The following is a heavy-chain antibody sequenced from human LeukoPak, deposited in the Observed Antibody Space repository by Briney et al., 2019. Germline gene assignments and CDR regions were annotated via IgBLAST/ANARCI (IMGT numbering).Heavy chain of an antibody. CDR3: ARDPSYGDWTYFDY. CDR1: GFTFSSYA. J-gene: IGHJ4*02. Sequence: PXRSXRLSCAXSGFTFSSYAMHWVRQAPGKGLEWGAVISYDGSNKYYADSVKGRFTISRDNSKNTLYLQMNSLRAEDTAVYYCARDPSYGDWTYFDYWGQGTLVTVSS. CDR2: ISYDGSNK. V-gene: IGHV3-30-3*01. D-gene: IGHD4-17*01.